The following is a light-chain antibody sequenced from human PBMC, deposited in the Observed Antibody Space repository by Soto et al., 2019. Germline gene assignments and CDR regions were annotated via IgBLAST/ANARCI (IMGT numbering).Light chain of an antibody. Sequence: QSALTQPASVSGSPGQSITISCTGTRSDIGGYNYVSWYQQHPGKAPKVVIYEVSNRPLGVSNRFSASKSGNTASLIISGLQADAEADYFCSSYRSTTTFGVFGTGTKLTVL. CDR2: EVS. CDR3: SSYRSTTTFGV. J-gene: IGLJ1*01. V-gene: IGLV2-14*03. CDR1: RSDIGGYNY.